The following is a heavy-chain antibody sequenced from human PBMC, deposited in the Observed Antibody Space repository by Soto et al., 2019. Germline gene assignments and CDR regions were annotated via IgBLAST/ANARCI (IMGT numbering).Heavy chain of an antibody. J-gene: IGHJ6*02. D-gene: IGHD5-18*01. Sequence: QVQLVQSGAEVKKPGASVKVSCKASGYTFTSYYMHWVRQAPGQGLEWMGIINPSGGSTSCAQKFQGRVTLTRDTSTSTVYLELSRLRSEDTAVYFCAGPKLWSSLYYYGMDVWGQGTTVTVSS. V-gene: IGHV1-46*01. CDR1: GYTFTSYY. CDR2: INPSGGST. CDR3: AGPKLWSSLYYYGMDV.